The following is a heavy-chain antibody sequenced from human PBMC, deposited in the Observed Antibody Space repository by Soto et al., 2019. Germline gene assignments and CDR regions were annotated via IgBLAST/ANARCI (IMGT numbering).Heavy chain of an antibody. J-gene: IGHJ5*02. Sequence: QVQLVQSGAEVKKPGSSVKVSCKASGGTFSSYAISWVRQAPGQGLEWMGGIIPIFGTANYAQKFQGRVTITADESTSTAYMELSSLRSEDTAVYYCARGYCSSTSCRKNNWFDPWGQGTLVTVSS. CDR3: ARGYCSSTSCRKNNWFDP. D-gene: IGHD2-2*01. V-gene: IGHV1-69*01. CDR2: IIPIFGTA. CDR1: GGTFSSYA.